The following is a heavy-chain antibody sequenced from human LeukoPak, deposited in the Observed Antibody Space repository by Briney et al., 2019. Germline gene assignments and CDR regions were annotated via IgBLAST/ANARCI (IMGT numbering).Heavy chain of an antibody. CDR3: ARDGKYSSSSWDY. V-gene: IGHV4-39*07. D-gene: IGHD6-6*01. CDR1: GGSISSSSYY. J-gene: IGHJ4*02. Sequence: SETLSLTCTVSGGSISSSSYYWGWIRQPPGKGLEWIGSIYYSGSTYYNPSLKSRVTISVDTSKNQFSLKLSSVTAADTAVYHCARDGKYSSSSWDYWGQGTLVTVSS. CDR2: IYYSGST.